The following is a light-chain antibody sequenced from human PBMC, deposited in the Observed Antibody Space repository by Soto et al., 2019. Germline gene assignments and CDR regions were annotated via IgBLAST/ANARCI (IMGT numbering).Light chain of an antibody. CDR3: QKHNSAPLF. J-gene: IGKJ1*01. V-gene: IGKV1-27*01. Sequence: DIQMTQSPSSLSASVGDRVTITCRASQGINHYLAWFQQKPGKVPKLLIYATSTLQSGVPSPFSGSGFGTDFTLTISSLQPEDVATYYCQKHNSAPLFFGRGTKVEIK. CDR2: ATS. CDR1: QGINHY.